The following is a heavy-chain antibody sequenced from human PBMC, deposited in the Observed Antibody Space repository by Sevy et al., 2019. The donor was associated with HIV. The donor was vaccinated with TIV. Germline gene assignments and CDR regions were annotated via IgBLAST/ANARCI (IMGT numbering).Heavy chain of an antibody. J-gene: IGHJ4*02. Sequence: GGSLRLSCAASGFTFSSYGMHWVRQAPGKGLEWVAVIWYDGSNKYYADSVKGRFTISRDNSKNTLYLQMNSLRAEETAVYCCAGDQGPYYYDSSLRDCFDYWGQGTLVTVSS. CDR3: AGDQGPYYYDSSLRDCFDY. CDR2: IWYDGSNK. V-gene: IGHV3-33*01. CDR1: GFTFSSYG. D-gene: IGHD3-22*01.